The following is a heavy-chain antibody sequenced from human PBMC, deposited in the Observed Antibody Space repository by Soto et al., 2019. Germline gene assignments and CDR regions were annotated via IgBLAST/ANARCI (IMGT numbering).Heavy chain of an antibody. CDR2: ISYDGTNK. V-gene: IGHV3-30*18. D-gene: IGHD6-13*01. CDR1: GFIFSDHN. Sequence: SLRLSCAASGFIFSDHNMHWVRQAPGKGLEWVAVISYDGTNKYYAESVKGRFTISRDNSGNTLSLQMNSLGAGDTAVYYCAKDRSNSWSFDYWGQGTLVTAPQ. J-gene: IGHJ4*02. CDR3: AKDRSNSWSFDY.